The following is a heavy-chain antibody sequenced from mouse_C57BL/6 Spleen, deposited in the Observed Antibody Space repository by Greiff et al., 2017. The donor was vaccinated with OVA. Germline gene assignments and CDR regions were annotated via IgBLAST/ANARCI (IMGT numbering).Heavy chain of an antibody. CDR2: IDPENGDT. Sequence: EVQLQQSGAELVRPGASVKLSCTASGFNIKDDYMHWVKQRPEQGLEWIGWIDPENGDTEYASKFQGKATITADTSSNTAYLQLSSLTSEDTAVEYCTTTTVVGWYFDVWGTGTTVTVSS. D-gene: IGHD1-1*01. V-gene: IGHV14-4*01. CDR3: TTTTVVGWYFDV. CDR1: GFNIKDDY. J-gene: IGHJ1*03.